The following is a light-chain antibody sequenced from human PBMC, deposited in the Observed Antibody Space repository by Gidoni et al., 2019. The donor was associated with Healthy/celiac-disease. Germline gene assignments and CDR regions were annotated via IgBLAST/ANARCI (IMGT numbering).Light chain of an antibody. Sequence: DIQMTQSPSYLSASVGDRVTITCRASQSISSYLNWYQQKPGKAPKLLIYAASSLQRGVPSRFSGRGSVTDFTLTISSLQPEDFATYYCQQSYSTLYTFXQXTKLEIK. CDR2: AAS. J-gene: IGKJ2*01. CDR1: QSISSY. V-gene: IGKV1-39*01. CDR3: QQSYSTLYT.